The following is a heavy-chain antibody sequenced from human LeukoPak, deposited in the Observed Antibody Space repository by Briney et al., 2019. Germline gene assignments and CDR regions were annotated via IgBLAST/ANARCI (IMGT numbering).Heavy chain of an antibody. V-gene: IGHV4-34*01. CDR1: GGSFSGYY. CDR3: ARDPFPIAARPLDY. D-gene: IGHD6-6*01. J-gene: IGHJ4*02. CDR2: INHSGST. Sequence: SETLSLTCAVYGGSFSGYYWSWIRQPPGKGLEWIGEINHSGSTNYNPSLKSRVTISVDTSKNQFSLKLSFVTAADTAVYYCARDPFPIAARPLDYWGQGTLVTVSS.